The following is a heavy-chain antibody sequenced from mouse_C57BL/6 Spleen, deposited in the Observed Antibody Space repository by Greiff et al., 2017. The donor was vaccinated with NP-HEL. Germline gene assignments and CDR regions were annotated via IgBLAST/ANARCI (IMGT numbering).Heavy chain of an antibody. J-gene: IGHJ2*01. V-gene: IGHV1-82*01. D-gene: IGHD1-1*01. CDR3: ARWTTTVVAGGFDY. Sequence: QVQLQQSGPELVKPGASVKISCKASGYAFSSSWMNWVKQRPGKGLEWIGRIYPGDGDTNYNGKFKGKATLTADKSSSTAYMQLSSLTSEDSAVYFCARWTTTVVAGGFDYWGQGTTLTVSS. CDR2: IYPGDGDT. CDR1: GYAFSSSW.